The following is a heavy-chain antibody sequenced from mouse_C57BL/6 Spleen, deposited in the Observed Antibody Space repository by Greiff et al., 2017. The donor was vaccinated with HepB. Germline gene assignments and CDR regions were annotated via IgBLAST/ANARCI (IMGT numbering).Heavy chain of an antibody. V-gene: IGHV5-9*01. CDR2: ISGGGGNT. CDR1: GFTFSSYT. Sequence: EVQGVESGGGLVKPGGSLKLSCAASGFTFSSYTMSWVRQTPEKRLEWVATISGGGGNTYYPDSVKGRFTISRDNAKNTLYLQMSSLRSEDTALYYCARDYYGSSYRYFDVWGTGTTVTVSS. CDR3: ARDYYGSSYRYFDV. D-gene: IGHD1-1*01. J-gene: IGHJ1*03.